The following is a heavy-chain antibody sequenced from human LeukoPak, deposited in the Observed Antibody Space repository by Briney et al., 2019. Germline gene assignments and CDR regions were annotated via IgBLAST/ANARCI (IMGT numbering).Heavy chain of an antibody. J-gene: IGHJ6*03. CDR3: ARSFHSSSWSLRHYYYMDV. Sequence: SDPLSLTCSVCGRSISSHYWRCIRHPPGKGLEWSGYIYYSGSTNYNPSLKSRVTISVDTSKNQFSLKLSSVTAADTAVYYCARSFHSSSWSLRHYYYMDVWGKGTTVTVSS. V-gene: IGHV4-59*07. CDR1: GRSISSHY. D-gene: IGHD6-13*01. CDR2: IYYSGST.